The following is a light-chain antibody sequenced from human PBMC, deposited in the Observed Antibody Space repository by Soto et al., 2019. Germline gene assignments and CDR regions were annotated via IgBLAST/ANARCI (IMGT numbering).Light chain of an antibody. J-gene: IGKJ4*01. Sequence: VMTQSPATVSVSPGEGVTLSCRASQTISIDLAWYQQKPGQAPRLLIYGASTRATGVPARFSGGGSGTEFTLTISSLQSEDFAFYYCQQNNKWPPVTFGGGTKVDIK. CDR3: QQNNKWPPVT. CDR1: QTISID. CDR2: GAS. V-gene: IGKV3-15*01.